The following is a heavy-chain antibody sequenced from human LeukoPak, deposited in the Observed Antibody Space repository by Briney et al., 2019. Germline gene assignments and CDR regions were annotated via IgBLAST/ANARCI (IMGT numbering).Heavy chain of an antibody. V-gene: IGHV4-59*01. Sequence: ASETLSLTCTVSGGSISSYYWSWIRQPPGKGLEWIGYIYYSGSTNYNPSLKSRVTISVDTSKNQFSLKLSSVTAADTAVYYCARVGYYDILTGYYDYYYGMDVWGQGTTVTVSS. CDR3: ARVGYYDILTGYYDYYYGMDV. CDR1: GGSISSYY. D-gene: IGHD3-9*01. CDR2: IYYSGST. J-gene: IGHJ6*02.